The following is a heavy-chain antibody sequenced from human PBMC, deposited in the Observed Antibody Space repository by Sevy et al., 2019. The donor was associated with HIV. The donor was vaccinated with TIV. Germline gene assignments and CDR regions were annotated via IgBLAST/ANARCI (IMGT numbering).Heavy chain of an antibody. V-gene: IGHV3-33*08. J-gene: IGHJ6*02. D-gene: IGHD3-3*01. CDR1: GFTFSTYA. CDR3: ARDRLGITISAEWGGGMNV. Sequence: GGSLRLSCAASGFTFSTYAMTWVRQAPGKGLEWVAVIRYDGSNKYYADSVKGRFTISRDNSKNTLYLQMNSLRAEDTAVYYCARDRLGITISAEWGGGMNVWGQGTTVTVSS. CDR2: IRYDGSNK.